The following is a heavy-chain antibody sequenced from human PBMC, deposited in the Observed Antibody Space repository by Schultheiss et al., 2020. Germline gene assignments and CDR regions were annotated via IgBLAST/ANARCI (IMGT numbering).Heavy chain of an antibody. V-gene: IGHV4-34*01. CDR2: INHSGST. J-gene: IGHJ4*02. CDR3: ARSGITIFGVVIIRGRFDY. CDR1: GGSFSGYY. D-gene: IGHD3-3*01. Sequence: SETLSLTCAVYGGSFSGYYWSWIRQPPGKGLEWIGEINHSGSTNYNPSLKSRVTISVDTSKNQFSLKLRSVTAADTAVYYCARSGITIFGVVIIRGRFDYWGQGTLVTVSS.